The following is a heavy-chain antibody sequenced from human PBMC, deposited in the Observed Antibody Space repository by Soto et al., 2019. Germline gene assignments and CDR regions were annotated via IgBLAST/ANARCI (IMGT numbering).Heavy chain of an antibody. D-gene: IGHD3-16*01. V-gene: IGHV4-34*12. CDR3: ARHDGGTTLGIYWFDP. J-gene: IGHJ5*02. Sequence: PSETLSLTCAVYGGSFSAYYWSWVRQPPGKGLEWIGEIIHSESTKYNPSLKSRVTISVDTSKNQFSLKLSSVTAADTAVYYCARHDGGTTLGIYWFDPWGQGTLVTVSS. CDR1: GGSFSAYY. CDR2: IIHSEST.